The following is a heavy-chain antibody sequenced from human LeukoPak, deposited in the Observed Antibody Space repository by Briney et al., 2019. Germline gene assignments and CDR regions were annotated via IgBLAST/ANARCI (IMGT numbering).Heavy chain of an antibody. V-gene: IGHV1-18*01. Sequence: GASVKVSCKASGYTFASYGISWVRQAPGQGLEWMGWIHAYSGDTNYARKLQGRVTMTTDTSTSTAYMELRSLISDGTAVYYCARATTAYSGLIDYWGQGTLVTVSS. D-gene: IGHD2-21*01. CDR1: GYTFASYG. J-gene: IGHJ4*02. CDR2: IHAYSGDT. CDR3: ARATTAYSGLIDY.